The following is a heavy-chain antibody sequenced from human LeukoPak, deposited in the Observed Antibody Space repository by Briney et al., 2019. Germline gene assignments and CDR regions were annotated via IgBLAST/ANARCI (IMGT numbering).Heavy chain of an antibody. J-gene: IGHJ6*02. V-gene: IGHV1-2*02. CDR3: ARGYCSSTSCYGMDV. CDR1: GYTFTSYY. CDR2: INPNSGGT. D-gene: IGHD2-2*01. Sequence: GASVNVSCKPSGYTFTSYYMHWVRQAPGRGVEGVGWINPNSGGTNYAQKFQGRVTMTRDTSISTTYMELSRLRSDDTAVYYCARGYCSSTSCYGMDVWGQGTTVTVSS.